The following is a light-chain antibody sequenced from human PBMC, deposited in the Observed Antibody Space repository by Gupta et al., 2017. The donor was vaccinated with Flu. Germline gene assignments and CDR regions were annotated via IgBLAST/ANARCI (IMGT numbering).Light chain of an antibody. CDR2: WAT. V-gene: IGKV4-1*01. CDR3: QQYYDIPFT. Sequence: NCKSSPSVLYDSTDKDYLSCYQQKPGQPPKLLIIWATTRESGVADRFTASGSWTDFTLTITSLQAADVAIYYCQQYYDIPFTFGGGTKVEIK. CDR1: PSVLYDSTDKDY. J-gene: IGKJ4*01.